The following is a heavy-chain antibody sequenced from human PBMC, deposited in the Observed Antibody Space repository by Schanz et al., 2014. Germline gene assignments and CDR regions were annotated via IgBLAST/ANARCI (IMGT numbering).Heavy chain of an antibody. CDR3: AKVAPAATYLDS. J-gene: IGHJ4*02. CDR2: ISGSGVTI. CDR1: GFTVSNSY. V-gene: IGHV3-53*01. D-gene: IGHD2-2*01. Sequence: VQLVESGGGLVQPGGSLRLSCAASGFTVSNSYIHWVRQTPGKGLEWVSVISGSGVTIYYADSVKGRFTISRDNSKNTLYLQMNSLSAEDTAVYYCAKVAPAATYLDSWGLGTLVTVSS.